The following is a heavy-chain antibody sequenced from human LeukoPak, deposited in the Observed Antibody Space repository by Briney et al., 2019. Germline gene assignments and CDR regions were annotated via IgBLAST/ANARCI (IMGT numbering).Heavy chain of an antibody. D-gene: IGHD3-10*01. CDR2: VSPYNGNT. V-gene: IGHV1-18*01. Sequence: ASVRVSCKASGYTFTNYDITWVRQAPGQGLEWMGRVSPYNGNTYYSQRFQDRVTITKDTSTGTAYMDLRNLRTDDTAMYYCARNGRVRRVVKDLFEYWGQGTLVAVSS. CDR3: ARNGRVRRVVKDLFEY. J-gene: IGHJ4*02. CDR1: GYTFTNYD.